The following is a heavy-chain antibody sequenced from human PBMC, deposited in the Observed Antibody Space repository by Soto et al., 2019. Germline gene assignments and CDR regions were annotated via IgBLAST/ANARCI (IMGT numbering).Heavy chain of an antibody. J-gene: IGHJ6*02. CDR2: ISYDGSNK. D-gene: IGHD3-9*01. V-gene: IGHV3-30-3*01. CDR1: GFTFSSYA. Sequence: GGSLRLSCAASGFTFSSYAMHWVRQAPGKGLEWVAVISYDGSNKYYADSVKGRFTISRDNSKNTLYLQMNSLRAEDTAVYYCARDLQLTGVTVLYYYYGMDVWGQGTTVTVSS. CDR3: ARDLQLTGVTVLYYYYGMDV.